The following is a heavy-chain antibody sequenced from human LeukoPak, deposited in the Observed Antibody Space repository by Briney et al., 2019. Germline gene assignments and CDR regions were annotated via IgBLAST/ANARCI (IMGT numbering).Heavy chain of an antibody. J-gene: IGHJ6*02. V-gene: IGHV3-11*01. CDR1: RFTPSAYY. CDR2: ISSSGSTI. CDR3: ARDRVVVVPYGMDV. Sequence: PGGSLRLSCATSRFTPSAYYMSWIREAPGEGAGWVSYISSSGSTIYYADSVKGRFTISRDNAKNSLYLQMNSLRAEDTAVYYCARDRVVVVPYGMDVWGQGTTVTVSS. D-gene: IGHD2-2*01.